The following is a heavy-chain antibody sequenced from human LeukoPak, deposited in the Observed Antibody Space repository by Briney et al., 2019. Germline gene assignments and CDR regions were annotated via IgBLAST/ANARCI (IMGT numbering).Heavy chain of an antibody. Sequence: SETLSLTCTVSGGSISSYYWSWIRQPAGKGLEWIGRIYTSGSTNYNPSLKSRVTMSVDTSKNQFSLKLSSVTAADTAVYYCAREVHCSNYERSYYYYYMDVWGKGTTVTVSS. D-gene: IGHD4-11*01. J-gene: IGHJ6*03. V-gene: IGHV4-4*07. CDR1: GGSISSYY. CDR2: IYTSGST. CDR3: AREVHCSNYERSYYYYYMDV.